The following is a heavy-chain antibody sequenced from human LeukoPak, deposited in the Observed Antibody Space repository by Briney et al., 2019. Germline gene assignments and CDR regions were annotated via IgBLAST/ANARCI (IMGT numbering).Heavy chain of an antibody. V-gene: IGHV7-4-1*02. CDR1: GYIFRDYV. CDR2: INTNTGDP. CDR3: ARAVRGSVGGFDI. J-gene: IGHJ3*02. Sequence: GASVKISCKASGYIFRDYVMNWVRQAPGQGLEWMAWINTNTGDPIYARDFSGRFSSSVDTSVNTAYPYISGLKAEDTAIYYCARAVRGSVGGFDIWGQGTMVTVSS. D-gene: IGHD6-19*01.